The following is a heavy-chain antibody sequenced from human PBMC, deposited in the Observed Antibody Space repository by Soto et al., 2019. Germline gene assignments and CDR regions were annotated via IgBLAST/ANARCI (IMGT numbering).Heavy chain of an antibody. CDR2: ISIYNSNT. CDR3: ARGSHGGSWFDP. CDR1: GYTFTKYG. Sequence: QVQLVQSGAEVKKPGASVKVSCKASGYTFTKYGIGWVRQAPGQGLEWMGWISIYNSNTNYAPNLQGRVTMTTDTSTSTAYMELRSLRSDDTPVYYCARGSHGGSWFDPWGQGTMVTVSS. D-gene: IGHD3-10*01. J-gene: IGHJ5*02. V-gene: IGHV1-18*01.